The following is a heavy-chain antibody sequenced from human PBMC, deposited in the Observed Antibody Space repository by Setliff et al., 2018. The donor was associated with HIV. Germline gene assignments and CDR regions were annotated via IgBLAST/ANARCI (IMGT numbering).Heavy chain of an antibody. Sequence: PGGSLRLSCAASGFTFSNYGMHWVRQAPGKGLEWVAVIWYDGSNQNYADSVKGRLTVSRDNSNNTLYLQMNSLTPEDTAVYHCARYTSSWHGFDYWGQGTLVTVSS. J-gene: IGHJ4*02. CDR1: GFTFSNYG. CDR2: IWYDGSNQ. D-gene: IGHD6-13*01. CDR3: ARYTSSWHGFDY. V-gene: IGHV3-33*01.